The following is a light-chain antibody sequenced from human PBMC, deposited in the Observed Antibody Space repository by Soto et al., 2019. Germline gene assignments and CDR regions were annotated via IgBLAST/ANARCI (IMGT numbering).Light chain of an antibody. J-gene: IGLJ1*01. Sequence: ALTQPASVSGSPGQSITISCTGTSSDVGAYDYVSWYQQHPGKAPKYLIYEVSNRPSGVSDRFSGSKSGTTASLTISGLQAEDEADYYCSSYTTTDPYVFGTGTKLTVL. CDR2: EVS. CDR1: SSDVGAYDY. V-gene: IGLV2-14*01. CDR3: SSYTTTDPYV.